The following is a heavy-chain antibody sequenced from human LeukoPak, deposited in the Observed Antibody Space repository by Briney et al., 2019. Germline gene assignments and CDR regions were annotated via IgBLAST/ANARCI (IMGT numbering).Heavy chain of an antibody. J-gene: IGHJ4*02. CDR1: GGSISSSNW. CDR3: ARVGSDIVVVPAARLTNWGSRYSDY. CDR2: IYHSGST. D-gene: IGHD2-2*01. V-gene: IGHV4-4*02. Sequence: PSGTLSLTCAVSGGSISSSNWWSWVRQPPGKGLEWIGEIYHSGSTNYNPSLKSRVTISVDKSKNQFSLKLSSVTAADTAVYYCARVGSDIVVVPAARLTNWGSRYSDYWGQGTLVTVSS.